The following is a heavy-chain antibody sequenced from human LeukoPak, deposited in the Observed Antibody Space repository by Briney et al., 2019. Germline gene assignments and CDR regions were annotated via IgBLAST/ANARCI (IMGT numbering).Heavy chain of an antibody. Sequence: ASVKVSCKASGYTFSDYHMHWVRQAPGQGLEWMGWINPNSGGTNYAQEFQGRVTMTRDTSISTAYMELSRLRSDDTAVYYWARENWYFDYWGQGAPVTVSS. V-gene: IGHV1-2*02. J-gene: IGHJ4*02. CDR2: INPNSGGT. CDR3: ARENWYFDY. CDR1: GYTFSDYH.